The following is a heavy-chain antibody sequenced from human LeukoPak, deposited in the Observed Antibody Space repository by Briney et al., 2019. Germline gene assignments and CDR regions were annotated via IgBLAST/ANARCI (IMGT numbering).Heavy chain of an antibody. CDR3: TTPDILTGYYTYFDY. CDR1: GFTFSNAW. D-gene: IGHD3-9*01. V-gene: IGHV3-15*01. CDR2: IKSKTDGGTT. J-gene: IGHJ4*02. Sequence: RGSLRLSCAASGFTFSNAWMSWVRQAPGKGLEWVGRIKSKTDGGTTDYAAPVKGRFTISRDDSKNTLYLQMNSLKTEDTAVYYCTTPDILTGYYTYFDYWGQGTLVTVSS.